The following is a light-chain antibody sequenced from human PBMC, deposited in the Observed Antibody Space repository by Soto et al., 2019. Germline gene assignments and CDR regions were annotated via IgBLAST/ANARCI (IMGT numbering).Light chain of an antibody. CDR2: GAS. V-gene: IGKV3-15*01. J-gene: IGKJ1*01. CDR1: QSVSSN. Sequence: EIVMTQSPATLSVSPGERATLSCRASQSVSSNLAWYQQKPGQAPRLLIYGASTRATGIPARFSGSWSGTDCTLTISSLQSEDFAVYYCQQYNNWPPWTFGQGTKVEIK. CDR3: QQYNNWPPWT.